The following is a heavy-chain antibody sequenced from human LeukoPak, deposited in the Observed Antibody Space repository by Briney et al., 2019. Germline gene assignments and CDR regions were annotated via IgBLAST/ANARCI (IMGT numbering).Heavy chain of an antibody. CDR3: AKDLEYSGSGGWLDP. V-gene: IGHV3-23*01. CDR1: GFTFSSYA. J-gene: IGHJ5*02. CDR2: ISGSGGST. D-gene: IGHD1-26*01. Sequence: GGSPRLSCAASGFTFSSYAMSWVRQAPGKGLEWVSAISGSGGSTYYADSVKGRFTISRDNSKNTLYLQMNSLRAEDTAVYYCAKDLEYSGSGGWLDPWGQGTLVTVSS.